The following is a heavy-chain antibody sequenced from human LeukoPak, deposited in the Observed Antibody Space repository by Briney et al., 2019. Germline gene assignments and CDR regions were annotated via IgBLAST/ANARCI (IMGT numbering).Heavy chain of an antibody. J-gene: IGHJ3*02. CDR2: ISGSGGST. CDR3: AKMLSGRYCSSTSCSDAFDI. V-gene: IGHV3-23*01. D-gene: IGHD2-2*01. Sequence: PGGSLRLSCAASGFTFSRYAMSWVRQAPGKGLEWVSAISGSGGSTYYADSVKGRFTISRDNSKNTLYLQMNSLRAEDTAVYYCAKMLSGRYCSSTSCSDAFDIWGQGTMVTVSS. CDR1: GFTFSRYA.